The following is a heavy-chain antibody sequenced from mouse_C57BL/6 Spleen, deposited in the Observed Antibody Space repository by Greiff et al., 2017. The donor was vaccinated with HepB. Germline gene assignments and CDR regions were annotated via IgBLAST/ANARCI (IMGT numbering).Heavy chain of an antibody. CDR1: GFTFSSYT. CDR2: IGGGGGNT. D-gene: IGHD2-2*01. V-gene: IGHV5-9*01. CDR3: ARHNLAGIDGYDAWFAY. J-gene: IGHJ3*01. Sequence: EVKVVESGGGLVKPGGSLKLSCAASGFTFSSYTMSWVRQTPEKRLEWVATIGGGGGNTYYPDSVKGRFTISRDNAKNTLYLQMSSLRSEDTALYYCARHNLAGIDGYDAWFAYWGQGTLVTVSA.